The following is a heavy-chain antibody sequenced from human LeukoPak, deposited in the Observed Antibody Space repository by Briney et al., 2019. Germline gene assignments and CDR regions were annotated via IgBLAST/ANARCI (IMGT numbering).Heavy chain of an antibody. CDR3: ARGQHGDYVDY. Sequence: ASVKVSCKASGYTFTSYGISWVRQAPGQGLEWMGGIIPIFGTANYAQKFQGRVTITADESTSTAYMELSSLRSEDTAVYYCARGQHGDYVDYWGQGTLVTVSS. V-gene: IGHV1-69*13. CDR2: IIPIFGTA. J-gene: IGHJ4*02. CDR1: GYTFTSYG. D-gene: IGHD4-17*01.